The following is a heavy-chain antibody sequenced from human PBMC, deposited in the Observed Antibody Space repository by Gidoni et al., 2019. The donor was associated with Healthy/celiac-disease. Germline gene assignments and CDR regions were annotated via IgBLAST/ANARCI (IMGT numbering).Heavy chain of an antibody. D-gene: IGHD3-10*01. CDR1: GFTFSSYG. V-gene: IGHV3-33*01. CDR3: ARDQGGWVRGVMVLPYYYMDV. J-gene: IGHJ6*03. CDR2: IWYDGSNK. Sequence: QVQLVESGGGVVQPGRSLRLSCAASGFTFSSYGMHWVRQAPGKGLEWVAVIWYDGSNKYYADSVKVLFTISRDNSKNTLYLQMNSLRAEDTAVYYCARDQGGWVRGVMVLPYYYMDVWGKGTTVTVSS.